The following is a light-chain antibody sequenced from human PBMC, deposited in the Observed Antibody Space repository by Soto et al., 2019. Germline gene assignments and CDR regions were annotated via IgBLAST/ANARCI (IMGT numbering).Light chain of an antibody. J-gene: IGKJ1*01. CDR2: GAS. CDR3: QQYDNWPWT. CDR1: QSVSSN. V-gene: IGKV3-15*01. Sequence: EIVMTQSPATLSVSPGDRATLSCRASQSVSSNLAWYQQKPGQAHGLLIYGASTRATGIPARFSGSGSGTEFTLTISSLQSEDFAVYYCQQYDNWPWTFGQGTKVEI.